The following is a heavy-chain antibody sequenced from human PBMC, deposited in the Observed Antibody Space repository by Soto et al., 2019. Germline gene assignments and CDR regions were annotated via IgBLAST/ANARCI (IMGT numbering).Heavy chain of an antibody. D-gene: IGHD6-6*01. CDR1: GYTFSNYW. CDR2: SYPGDSES. CDR3: AKCIEARPGAFEV. Sequence: EVQLVQSGAEVKKPGESLKISCKGSGYTFSNYWIAWVRQMPGKGLEWMGISYPGDSESRLRPSFQGKVSISADKSISTAHPQWSGLNASDSAMYYWAKCIEARPGAFEVWGQGTTVTVSS. V-gene: IGHV5-51*01. J-gene: IGHJ6*02.